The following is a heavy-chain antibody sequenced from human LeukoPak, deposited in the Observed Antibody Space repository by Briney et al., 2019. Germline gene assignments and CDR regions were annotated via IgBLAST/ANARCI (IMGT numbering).Heavy chain of an antibody. CDR3: ARETDSDYDFWSGYFVN. V-gene: IGHV1-69*01. CDR1: GGTFSSYA. D-gene: IGHD3-3*01. CDR2: IIPIFGTA. J-gene: IGHJ4*02. Sequence: SVKVSCKASGGTFSSYAFSWVRQAPGQGLEWMGGIIPIFGTANYAQKFQGRVTITADESTSTAYMELSSLRSEDTAVYYCARETDSDYDFWSGYFVNWGQGTLVTVSS.